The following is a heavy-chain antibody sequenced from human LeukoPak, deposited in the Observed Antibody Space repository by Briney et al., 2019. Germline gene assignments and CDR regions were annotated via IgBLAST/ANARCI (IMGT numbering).Heavy chain of an antibody. CDR1: GFTFSSYG. D-gene: IGHD6-25*01. V-gene: IGHV3-15*01. J-gene: IGHJ1*01. Sequence: GRSLRLSCAASGFTFSSYGMHWVRQAPGKGLEWVGHTRSETDGGTTDYAAPVKGRFTISRDDSKTTLFLQMNSLKTEDTAVYYCTTAAFHWGQGTLVTVSS. CDR3: TTAAFH. CDR2: TRSETDGGTT.